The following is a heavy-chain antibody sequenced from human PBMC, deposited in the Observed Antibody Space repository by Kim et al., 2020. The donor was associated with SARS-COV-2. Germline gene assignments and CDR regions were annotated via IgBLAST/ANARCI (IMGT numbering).Heavy chain of an antibody. D-gene: IGHD6-13*01. J-gene: IGHJ4*02. Sequence: YAASVKGRFTISRDNAKNSLYLQMNSLRAEDTALYYCAKVGRIAAAYFDYWGQGTLVTVSS. CDR3: AKVGRIAAAYFDY. V-gene: IGHV3-9*01.